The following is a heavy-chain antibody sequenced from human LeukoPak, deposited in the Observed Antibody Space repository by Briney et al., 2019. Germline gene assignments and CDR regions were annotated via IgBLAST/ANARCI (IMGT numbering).Heavy chain of an antibody. D-gene: IGHD3-10*01. J-gene: IGHJ4*02. CDR3: ARGPRTVVRGVTGDY. CDR2: MNPNSGNI. V-gene: IGHV1-8*01. Sequence: ASVKVSCKASGYTFTSYDINWVRQATGQGLEWMGWMNPNSGNIGYAQKFQGRVTMTRNTSISTAYMELSSLRSEDTAVYYCARGPRTVVRGVTGDYWGQGTLVTVSS. CDR1: GYTFTSYD.